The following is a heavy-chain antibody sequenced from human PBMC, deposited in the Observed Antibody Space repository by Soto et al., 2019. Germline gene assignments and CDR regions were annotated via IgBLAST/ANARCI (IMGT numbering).Heavy chain of an antibody. V-gene: IGHV4-59*01. D-gene: IGHD3-3*01. CDR1: GGSISSYY. CDR2: IYYSGST. J-gene: IGHJ6*02. CDR3: ARGNFWSGYRTLDV. Sequence: SETLSLTCTVSGGSISSYYWSWIRQPPGKGLEWIGYIYYSGSTNYNPSLKSRVTISVDTSKNQFSLKLSSVTAADTAVYYCARGNFWSGYRTLDVWGQGTTVTVSS.